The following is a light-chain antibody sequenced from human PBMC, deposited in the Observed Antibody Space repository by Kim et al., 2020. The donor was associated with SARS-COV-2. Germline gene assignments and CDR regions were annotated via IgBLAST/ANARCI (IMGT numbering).Light chain of an antibody. CDR3: SSYTTSSTLV. CDR1: SIDVVAYDS. Sequence: QSSTSSCTGTSIDVVAYDSVSWYQQHPGKAPKVMIYDVSNRPSGVSNRFSGSKSGNTASLTISGLQAEDEADYYCSSYTTSSTLVFGGGTQLTVL. V-gene: IGLV2-14*03. J-gene: IGLJ2*01. CDR2: DVS.